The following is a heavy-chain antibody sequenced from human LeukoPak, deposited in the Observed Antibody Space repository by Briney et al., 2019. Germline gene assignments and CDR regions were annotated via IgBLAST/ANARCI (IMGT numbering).Heavy chain of an antibody. CDR1: GYTFTSYY. CDR3: ARRVEDSAYNY. V-gene: IGHV1-46*01. CDR2: INPSGGST. D-gene: IGHD3-16*01. Sequence: ASVKVSCKASGYTFTSYYMHWVRQAPGQGLEWMGVINPSGGSTSYAQKFQGRVTMTRDMSTSTVYMELSRLTSDDTAVYYCARRVEDSAYNYWGQGTLVTVSS. J-gene: IGHJ4*02.